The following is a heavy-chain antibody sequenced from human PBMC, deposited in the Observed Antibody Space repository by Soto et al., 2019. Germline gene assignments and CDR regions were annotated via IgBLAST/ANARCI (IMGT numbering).Heavy chain of an antibody. D-gene: IGHD2-15*01. CDR3: ARGVVVAATKGVYYFDY. CDR1: GFTFSSYA. CDR2: ISGSGGST. V-gene: IGHV3-23*01. J-gene: IGHJ4*02. Sequence: GGSLRLSCAASGFTFSSYAMSWVRQAPWKGLEWVTAISGSGGSTYYADSVKGRFTISRDNSKNTLYLQMNSLRAEDTAVYYCARGVVVAATKGVYYFDYWGQGTRVTVSS.